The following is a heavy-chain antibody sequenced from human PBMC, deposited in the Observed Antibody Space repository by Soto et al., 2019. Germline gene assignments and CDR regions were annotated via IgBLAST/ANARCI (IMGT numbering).Heavy chain of an antibody. Sequence: SETLSLTCTVSGGSISSSSYYWGWIRQPPGKGLEWIGSIYYSGSTYYNPSLKSRVTISVDTSKNQFSLKLGSVTAADTAVYYCARHPLAATTSNWFAPWGQGTLVTVSS. V-gene: IGHV4-39*01. J-gene: IGHJ5*02. CDR2: IYYSGST. D-gene: IGHD5-12*01. CDR1: GGSISSSSYY. CDR3: ARHPLAATTSNWFAP.